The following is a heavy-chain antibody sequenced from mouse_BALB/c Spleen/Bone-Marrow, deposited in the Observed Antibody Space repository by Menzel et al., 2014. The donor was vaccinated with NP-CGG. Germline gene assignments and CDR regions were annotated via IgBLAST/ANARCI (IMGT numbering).Heavy chain of an antibody. Sequence: AQLKQSGAELVKPGASVKLSCTASGFNIKDTYMHWVKQRPEQGLEWIGRIDPANGNTKYDPKFQGKATITADTSSNTAYLQLSSLTSEDTAVYYCASYYYGSSRFAYWGQGTLVTVSA. CDR3: ASYYYGSSRFAY. CDR2: IDPANGNT. V-gene: IGHV14-3*02. J-gene: IGHJ3*01. CDR1: GFNIKDTY. D-gene: IGHD1-1*01.